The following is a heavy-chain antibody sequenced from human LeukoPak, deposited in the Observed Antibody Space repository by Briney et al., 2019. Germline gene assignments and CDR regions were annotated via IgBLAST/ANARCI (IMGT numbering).Heavy chain of an antibody. D-gene: IGHD3-10*01. CDR2: IIPILGIA. CDR1: GGTFSSYA. CDR3: ARDLQSGSYSSDY. J-gene: IGHJ4*02. V-gene: IGHV1-69*04. Sequence: SVKVSCKASGGTFSSYAISWVRLAPGQGLEWMGRIIPILGIANYAQKFQGRVTITADKSTSTAYMELSSLRSEDTAVYYCARDLQSGSYSSDYWGQGTLVTVSS.